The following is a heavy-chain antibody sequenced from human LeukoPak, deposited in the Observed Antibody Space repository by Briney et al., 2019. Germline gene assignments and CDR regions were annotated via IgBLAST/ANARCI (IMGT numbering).Heavy chain of an antibody. CDR1: GFTISNYA. CDR3: AKDGYDYDSSYSYFDY. J-gene: IGHJ4*02. V-gene: IGHV3-23*01. D-gene: IGHD3-22*01. CDR2: ISGSGGTT. Sequence: GGSLRLSCAASGFTISNYAMSWVRQAPGKGLEWVPGISGSGGTTYHADSVKGRFTISRDNSKNTLYLQMNTLRAEDTAVYYCAKDGYDYDSSYSYFDYWGQGTLVTVSS.